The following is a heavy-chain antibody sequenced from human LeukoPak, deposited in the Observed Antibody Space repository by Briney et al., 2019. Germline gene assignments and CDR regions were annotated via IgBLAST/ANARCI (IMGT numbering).Heavy chain of an antibody. D-gene: IGHD3-10*01. CDR3: AHKGRGSGSYTM. J-gene: IGHJ4*02. CDR1: GFSLSNTGVA. V-gene: IGHV2-5*01. Sequence: SGPTLVKPTQTLTLTCNFSGFSLSNTGVAVGWIRQSPGKALEWLAVAYWNNDRSYSPSLKSRLTITKDTSKNQVVLKMTNVDPVDTATYYCAHKGRGSGSYTMWGQGTLVTVSS. CDR2: AYWNNDR.